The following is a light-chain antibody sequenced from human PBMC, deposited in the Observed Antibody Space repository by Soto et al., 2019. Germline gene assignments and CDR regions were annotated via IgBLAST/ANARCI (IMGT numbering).Light chain of an antibody. CDR3: QQRGDWPLT. Sequence: EIVLTPSPATLSLSPVERATLSCRASQSVSSYLAWYQQKPGQAPRLLIYDASNRATGIPARFSGSGSGTDFTLTISSLEPEDFAVYYCQQRGDWPLTFGQGTKVDIK. CDR1: QSVSSY. J-gene: IGKJ1*01. V-gene: IGKV3-11*01. CDR2: DAS.